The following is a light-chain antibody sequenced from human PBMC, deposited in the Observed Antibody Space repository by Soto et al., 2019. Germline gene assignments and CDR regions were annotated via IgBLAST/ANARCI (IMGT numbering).Light chain of an antibody. J-gene: IGKJ4*01. Sequence: DIVLTQSPATLSVSPGDRATLSCRASQNILNNLAWYHQKPGQPPRLLVYGASTRATDAPPRFRGSGSGTEFSLTISSLQSEDFGTYYCQQLSRYPLTFGGGTKVDIK. CDR2: GAS. CDR3: QQLSRYPLT. V-gene: IGKV3-15*01. CDR1: QNILNN.